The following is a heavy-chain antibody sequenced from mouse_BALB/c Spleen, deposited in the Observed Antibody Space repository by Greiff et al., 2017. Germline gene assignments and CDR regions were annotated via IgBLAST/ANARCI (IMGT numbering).Heavy chain of an antibody. D-gene: IGHD1-1*01. V-gene: IGHV3-6*02. Sequence: EVHLVESGPGLVKPSQSLSLTCSVTGYSITSGYYWNWIRQFPGNKLEWMGYISYDGSNNYNPSLKNRISITRDTSKNQFFLKLNSVTTEDTATYYCAREDYYYGFAYWGQGTLVTVSA. J-gene: IGHJ3*01. CDR3: AREDYYYGFAY. CDR2: ISYDGSN. CDR1: GYSITSGYY.